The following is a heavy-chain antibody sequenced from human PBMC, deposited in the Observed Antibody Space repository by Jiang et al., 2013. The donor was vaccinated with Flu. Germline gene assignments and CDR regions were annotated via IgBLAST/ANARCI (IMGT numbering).Heavy chain of an antibody. V-gene: IGHV4-38-2*01. Sequence: AVSGYSISNNYYWGWIRQPPGKGLEWIGSIYHSGSTYYNPSLNSRVTISVDTSKNQFSLKLTSVTAADTAVYYCARALLNVDIWGQGTMVTVSS. CDR3: ARALLNVDI. CDR1: GYSISNNYY. J-gene: IGHJ3*02. CDR2: IYHSGST. D-gene: IGHD1-1*01.